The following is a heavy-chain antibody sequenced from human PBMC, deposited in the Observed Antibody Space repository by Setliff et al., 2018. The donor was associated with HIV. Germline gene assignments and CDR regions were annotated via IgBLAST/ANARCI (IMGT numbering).Heavy chain of an antibody. Sequence: PSETLSLTCAVYGGSFSEYYWSWIRQSPGKGLEWIGYIYFSGSATHNPSLTSPVTISVDTSKNEFYLTLSSVTAADTAVYYCARGRVFCDGDSCYHFDYWGQGILVTVSS. CDR1: GGSFSEYY. J-gene: IGHJ4*02. V-gene: IGHV4-34*09. CDR3: ARGRVFCDGDSCYHFDY. CDR2: IYFSGSA. D-gene: IGHD2-21*02.